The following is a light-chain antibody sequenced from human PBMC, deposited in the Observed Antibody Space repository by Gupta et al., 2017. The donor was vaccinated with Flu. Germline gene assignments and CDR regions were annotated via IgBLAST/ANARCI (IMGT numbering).Light chain of an antibody. CDR2: GAS. Sequence: IVMTQSPASLSVSPGERATLSCRASQSIGTTLAWYQQRPGQAPRLLIYGASTRATGIPARFIGSGSGTEFTLTISNLQSEDFAVYYCQQYNNWWTFGQGTKVEIK. CDR1: QSIGTT. J-gene: IGKJ1*01. CDR3: QQYNNWWT. V-gene: IGKV3-15*01.